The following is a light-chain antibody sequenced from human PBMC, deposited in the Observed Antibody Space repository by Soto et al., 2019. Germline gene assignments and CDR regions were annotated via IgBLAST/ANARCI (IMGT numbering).Light chain of an antibody. CDR3: QHYSNWPWT. Sequence: EIVLTQHPGTLCLSPGERATLSCRASQSISSSYLAWYQQKPGQAPRLLIYGASNRATGIPDRFMGSGSGTEFTLTISSLQSEDFALYDCQHYSNWPWTFGQGTKVDIK. CDR2: GAS. V-gene: IGKV3-20*01. CDR1: QSISSSY. J-gene: IGKJ1*01.